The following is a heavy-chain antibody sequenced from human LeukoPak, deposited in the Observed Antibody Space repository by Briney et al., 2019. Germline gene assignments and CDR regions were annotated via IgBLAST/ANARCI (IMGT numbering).Heavy chain of an antibody. D-gene: IGHD2-15*01. V-gene: IGHV4-34*01. CDR2: INHSGST. CDR3: ATEVVVAARFDY. J-gene: IGHJ4*02. CDR1: GGSFSGYY. Sequence: SETLSLTCAVYGGSFSGYYWSWIRQPPGKGLEWIGEINHSGSTNYNPSLTNRVTISVDTSKNQFSLKLTSVTAADTAVYYCATEVVVAARFDYWGQGTLVTVSS.